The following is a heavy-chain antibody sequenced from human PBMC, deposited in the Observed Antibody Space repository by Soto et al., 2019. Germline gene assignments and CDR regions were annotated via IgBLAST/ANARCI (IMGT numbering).Heavy chain of an antibody. J-gene: IGHJ4*02. V-gene: IGHV3-23*01. D-gene: IGHD6-13*01. Sequence: GGSLRLSCAASGFTVSSNYMSWVRQAPGKGLEWVSAISGSGGSTYYADSVKGRFTISRDNSKNTLYLQMNSLRAEDTAVYYCAKGATSSWYGGQFDCWGQGTQVTFSS. CDR1: GFTVSSNY. CDR3: AKGATSSWYGGQFDC. CDR2: ISGSGGST.